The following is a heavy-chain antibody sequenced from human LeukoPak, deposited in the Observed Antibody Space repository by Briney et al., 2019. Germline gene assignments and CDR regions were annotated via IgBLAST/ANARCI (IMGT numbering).Heavy chain of an antibody. CDR1: GFTFSTYS. V-gene: IGHV3-21*01. CDR3: VRDQGYYDSSGYLDY. Sequence: PGGSLRLSCAASGFTFSTYSMNWLRLAPGKGLEWVSSISPDSNYKYYVDSVKGRFTISRDNAKSSLYLQMNSLRAEDTAVYYCVRDQGYYDSSGYLDYWGQGTLVTVSS. D-gene: IGHD3-22*01. CDR2: ISPDSNYK. J-gene: IGHJ4*02.